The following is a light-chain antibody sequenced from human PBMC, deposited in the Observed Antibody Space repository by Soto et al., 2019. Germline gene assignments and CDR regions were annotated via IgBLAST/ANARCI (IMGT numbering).Light chain of an antibody. V-gene: IGKV3-15*01. Sequence: EIVMTQSPATLSVSPGERATLSCRASQSVSSNLAWYQQNPGQAPRLLIYGASTRATGISARFSGSGSGTEFTLTISSLQSEDFAVYYCQQYNNWPLTFGGGTKVAIK. J-gene: IGKJ4*01. CDR3: QQYNNWPLT. CDR1: QSVSSN. CDR2: GAS.